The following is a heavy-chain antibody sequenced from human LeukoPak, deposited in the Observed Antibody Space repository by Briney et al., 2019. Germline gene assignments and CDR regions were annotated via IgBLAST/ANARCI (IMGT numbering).Heavy chain of an antibody. V-gene: IGHV3-23*01. CDR1: GFTFSNFG. CDR3: ARYYYDSSGNCLDY. J-gene: IGHJ4*02. CDR2: ITSGVGIT. D-gene: IGHD3-22*01. Sequence: GGSLRLSCTASGFTFSNFGMNWVRQAPGKGLEWVSIITSGVGITYYADSVKGRFTISRDNAKNSLFLQMNSLRAEDTAVYYCARYYYDSSGNCLDYWGQGTLVTVSS.